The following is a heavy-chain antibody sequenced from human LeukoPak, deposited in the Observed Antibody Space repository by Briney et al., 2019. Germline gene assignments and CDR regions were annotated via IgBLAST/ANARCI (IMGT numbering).Heavy chain of an antibody. V-gene: IGHV4-38-2*01. CDR2: IYHSGST. J-gene: IGHJ4*02. Sequence: SETLSLTCAVSGYSISSGYYWGWIRQPPGKGLEWIGSIYHSGSTYYNPSLKSRVTISVDTSKNQFSLKLSSVTAADTAVYYCVSYGSGSYYIDLPFDYWGQGTLVTVSS. D-gene: IGHD3-10*01. CDR1: GYSISSGYY. CDR3: VSYGSGSYYIDLPFDY.